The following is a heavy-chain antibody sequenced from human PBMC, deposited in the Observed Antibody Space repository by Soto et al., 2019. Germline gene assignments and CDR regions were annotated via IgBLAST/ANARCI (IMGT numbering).Heavy chain of an antibody. J-gene: IGHJ4*02. CDR2: ISYDGSNK. CDR3: AKGPGRAVGYCSGGSCHTGFVDD. Sequence: PGGSLRLSCAASGFTFSIYGMHWVRHAPGKGLEWVAVISYDGSNKYYADSVKGRFTISRDNSKNTLYLQMNSLRAEDTAVYYCAKGPGRAVGYCSGGSCHTGFVDDWVQGTLVTVSS. CDR1: GFTFSIYG. D-gene: IGHD2-15*01. V-gene: IGHV3-30*18.